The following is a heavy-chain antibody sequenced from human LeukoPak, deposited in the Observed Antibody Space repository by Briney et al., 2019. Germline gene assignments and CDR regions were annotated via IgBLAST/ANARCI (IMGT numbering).Heavy chain of an antibody. CDR3: AKKYNWNPAAFDY. J-gene: IGHJ4*02. Sequence: GRSLRLSCAASGFTFSSYGIHWVRQAPGKGLEWVAVISHDGTNKYYADSVRGRFTISRDNSKNTLYLQMNSLRAEDTAVYYCAKKYNWNPAAFDYWGQGTLVTVSS. V-gene: IGHV3-30*18. CDR1: GFTFSSYG. D-gene: IGHD1-20*01. CDR2: ISHDGTNK.